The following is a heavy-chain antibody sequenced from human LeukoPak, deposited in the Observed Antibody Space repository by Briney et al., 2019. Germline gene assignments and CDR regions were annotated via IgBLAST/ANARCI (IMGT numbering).Heavy chain of an antibody. V-gene: IGHV1-2*06. CDR3: ARERGSRDWAYYDSSGYPLDY. CDR2: INPNSGGT. CDR1: GYTFTGYY. J-gene: IGHJ4*02. D-gene: IGHD3-22*01. Sequence: VASVKVSCKASGYTFTGYYMHWVRQAPGQGLEWMGRINPNSGGTNYAQKFQGRVTMTRDTSISTAYMELSRLRSDDTAVYYCARERGSRDWAYYDSSGYPLDYWGQGTLVTVSS.